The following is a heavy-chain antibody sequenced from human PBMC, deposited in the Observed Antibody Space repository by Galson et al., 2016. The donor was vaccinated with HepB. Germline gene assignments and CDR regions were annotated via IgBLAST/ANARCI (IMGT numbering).Heavy chain of an antibody. D-gene: IGHD6-13*01. V-gene: IGHV4-4*02. CDR2: INHSGST. Sequence: ETLSLTCAVSGGSISSYDWWNWVRQAPEKGLEWIGEINHSGSTNYNPSLKSRVTISVDSSKNQFSLELTSVTAADTAVYYCARGPYSSPVVGMDVWGQGTTVTVSS. J-gene: IGHJ6*02. CDR1: GGSISSYDW. CDR3: ARGPYSSPVVGMDV.